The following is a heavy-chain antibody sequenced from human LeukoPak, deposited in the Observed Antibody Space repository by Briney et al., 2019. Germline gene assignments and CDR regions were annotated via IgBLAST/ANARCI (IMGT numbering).Heavy chain of an antibody. CDR1: GASISSYY. D-gene: IGHD1-14*01. CDR3: ARDPDGYNWFDS. J-gene: IGHJ5*01. CDR2: VYSSGST. Sequence: SETLSLTCTVSGASISSYYWSWIRQPAGKGLEWTGRVYSSGSTNYNPSLKSRVTMSEDTSKNQFSLKLRSVTAADTAVYYCARDPDGYNWFDSWVQGTQVTVST. V-gene: IGHV4-4*07.